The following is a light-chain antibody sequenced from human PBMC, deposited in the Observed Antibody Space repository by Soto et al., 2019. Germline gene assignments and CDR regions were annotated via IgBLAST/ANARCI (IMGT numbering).Light chain of an antibody. CDR3: QQRSNWPSVYT. Sequence: IVLTQSPATLSVSPGERATLSCRASQSVSSYLNWYQQKPSQAPRLLIYDASNRATGIPARFSGSGSGTDFTLTISSLEPEDLAVYYCQQRSNWPSVYTFGQGTKLEIK. CDR1: QSVSSY. V-gene: IGKV3-11*01. J-gene: IGKJ2*01. CDR2: DAS.